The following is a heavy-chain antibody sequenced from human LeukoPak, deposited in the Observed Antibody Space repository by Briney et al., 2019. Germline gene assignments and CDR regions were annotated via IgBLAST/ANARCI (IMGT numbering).Heavy chain of an antibody. D-gene: IGHD3-9*01. CDR2: INGDGSST. J-gene: IGHJ6*02. CDR3: GRAGYFDLDGMDV. CDR1: GFTFSNYW. V-gene: IGHV3-74*01. Sequence: GGSLRLSCAASGFTFSNYWMHWVRQAPGKGLVWVSRINGDGSSTNYADSVEGRFTISRDNAKNTLYLQMNSLRAEDTAVYYCGRAGYFDLDGMDVWGQGTTVTVSS.